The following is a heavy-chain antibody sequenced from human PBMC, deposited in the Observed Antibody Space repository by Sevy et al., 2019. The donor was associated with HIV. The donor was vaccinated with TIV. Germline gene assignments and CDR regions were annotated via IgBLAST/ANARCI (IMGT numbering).Heavy chain of an antibody. CDR2: IYYSGST. J-gene: IGHJ4*02. V-gene: IGHV4-39*01. CDR1: GGSISSSSYY. D-gene: IGHD3-10*01. CDR3: ASSTLYGFYYFDY. Sequence: SETLSLTCTVSGGSISSSSYYWGWIRQPPGKGLEWIGSIYYSGSTYYNPSLKSRVTISVDTSKNQFSLKLSSVTAADTAVYYCASSTLYGFYYFDYWGQGTRVTVSS.